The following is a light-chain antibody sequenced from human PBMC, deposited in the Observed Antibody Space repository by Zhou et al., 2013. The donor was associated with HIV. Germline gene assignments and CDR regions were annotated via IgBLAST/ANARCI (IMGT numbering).Light chain of an antibody. Sequence: EIVLTQSPGTLSLSAGERATLSCRASQSVSSNSLAWYQQKPGQAPRLLIWGASRRATGIPDRFSGSGSGTDFTLTISRLEPEDFAVYSCQQYDRSPRTFGQGTKVEIK. V-gene: IGKV3-20*01. CDR1: QSVSSNS. J-gene: IGKJ1*01. CDR2: GAS. CDR3: QQYDRSPRT.